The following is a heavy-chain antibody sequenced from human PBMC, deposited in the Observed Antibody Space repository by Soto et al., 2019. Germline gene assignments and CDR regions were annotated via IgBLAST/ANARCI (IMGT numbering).Heavy chain of an antibody. Sequence: GGSLRLSCAASGFTVSSNYMSWVRQAPGKGLEWVSVIYRGGSTYYADSVKGRFTISRDNSKNTLYLQMNSMRADDTAVDYCARDLYSTPYHYYYGMDVCGQGPTVTVYS. J-gene: IGHJ6*02. CDR2: IYRGGST. V-gene: IGHV3-53*01. CDR3: ARDLYSTPYHYYYGMDV. CDR1: GFTVSSNY. D-gene: IGHD6-13*01.